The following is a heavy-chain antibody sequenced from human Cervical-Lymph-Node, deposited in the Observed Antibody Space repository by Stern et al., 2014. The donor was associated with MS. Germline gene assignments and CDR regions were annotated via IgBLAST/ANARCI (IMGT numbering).Heavy chain of an antibody. V-gene: IGHV2-5*02. CDR2: IYWDDVN. CDR1: GFSLSTRGMG. Sequence: ESGPTLVKPTQTLTLTCTFSGFSLSTRGMGVGRIRQPPRKALERLALIYWDDVNLYHPPLKRELTNTKQTSQRHEVTTLTNMDPVDTATYYCARSASHVTTRPNWFDPWGQGTLVTVSP. CDR3: ARSASHVTTRPNWFDP. J-gene: IGHJ5*02. D-gene: IGHD1-1*01.